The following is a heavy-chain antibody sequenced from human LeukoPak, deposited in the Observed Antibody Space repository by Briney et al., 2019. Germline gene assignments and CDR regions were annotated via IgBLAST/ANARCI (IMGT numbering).Heavy chain of an antibody. V-gene: IGHV3-74*01. J-gene: IGHJ4*02. CDR3: AKLLRAGRLLTISLDS. Sequence: GGSQRLSCVASGFTFGAYWMHWVRRVPGKGLVWVSGIKTDGTYTNYADSVKGRFTISRGNAKNTLYLQMNSLRAEDTAVYYCAKLLRAGRLLTISLDSWGQGTLVTVSS. D-gene: IGHD3-10*01. CDR2: IKTDGTYT. CDR1: GFTFGAYW.